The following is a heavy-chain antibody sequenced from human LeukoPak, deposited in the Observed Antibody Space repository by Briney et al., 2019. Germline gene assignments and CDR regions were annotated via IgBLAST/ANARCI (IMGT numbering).Heavy chain of an antibody. Sequence: SETLSLTCTVSGGSLSSYYWSWVRQPPGKGLEWIGYIYYSGSTNYNPSLRSRVTISVDTSKNHFSLKLSSVTAADTAVYYCARHRSGELELWGQGTLVTVSS. CDR2: IYYSGST. CDR3: ARHRSGELEL. D-gene: IGHD1-7*01. J-gene: IGHJ4*02. CDR1: GGSLSSYY. V-gene: IGHV4-59*01.